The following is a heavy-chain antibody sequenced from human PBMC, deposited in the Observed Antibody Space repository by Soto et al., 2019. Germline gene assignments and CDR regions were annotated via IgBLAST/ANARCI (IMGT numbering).Heavy chain of an antibody. D-gene: IGHD2-2*01. V-gene: IGHV1-3*01. J-gene: IGHJ5*02. CDR1: GYTFTSYA. Sequence: PVKLARKVSGYTFTSYAMHCLRQAPGQRLEWMGWINAGNGNTKYSQKFQGRVTITRDTSASTAYMELSSLRSEDTAVYYCAREDIVVVPAAMTGWFDPWGQGTLVTVSS. CDR3: AREDIVVVPAAMTGWFDP. CDR2: INAGNGNT.